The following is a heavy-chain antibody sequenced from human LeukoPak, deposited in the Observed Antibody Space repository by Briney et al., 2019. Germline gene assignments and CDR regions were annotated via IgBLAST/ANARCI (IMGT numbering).Heavy chain of an antibody. Sequence: SETLSLTCTVSGGSISSYYWSWIRQPPGKGLEWIGYMYYSGSTNYNPSLKSRVTISVDTSKNQFSLKLSSVTAADTAVYYCARATPRYSSSWYYYFDYWGQGTLVTVSS. J-gene: IGHJ4*02. D-gene: IGHD6-13*01. CDR3: ARATPRYSSSWYYYFDY. CDR2: MYYSGST. CDR1: GGSISSYY. V-gene: IGHV4-59*01.